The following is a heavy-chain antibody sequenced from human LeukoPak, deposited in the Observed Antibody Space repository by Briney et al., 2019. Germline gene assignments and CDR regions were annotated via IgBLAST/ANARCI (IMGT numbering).Heavy chain of an antibody. CDR1: GFTYSSYW. V-gene: IGHV3-7*03. D-gene: IGHD5-12*01. Sequence: GGSLRLSCAASGFTYSSYWMSWVRQAPGKGLEWVANIKEDGSEKHYLHSVKGRFTISRDNAKNALYLQMNSLRAEDTAVYYCARKGYGDYWGQGTLVTVSS. CDR2: IKEDGSEK. J-gene: IGHJ4*02. CDR3: ARKGYGDY.